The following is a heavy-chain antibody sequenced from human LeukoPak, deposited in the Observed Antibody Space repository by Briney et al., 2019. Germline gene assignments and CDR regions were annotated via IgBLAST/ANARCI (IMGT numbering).Heavy chain of an antibody. Sequence: GESLKTSCKGSGYSFTNYWIGWVRQMPGKGLEWMGIIYPGDSDTRYSPSFQGQVTVSADKSISTAYLQWSSLKASDTAMYYCARPPGYCSSTSCSLGYWGQGTLVTVTS. CDR3: ARPPGYCSSTSCSLGY. J-gene: IGHJ4*02. V-gene: IGHV5-51*01. D-gene: IGHD2-2*01. CDR2: IYPGDSDT. CDR1: GYSFTNYW.